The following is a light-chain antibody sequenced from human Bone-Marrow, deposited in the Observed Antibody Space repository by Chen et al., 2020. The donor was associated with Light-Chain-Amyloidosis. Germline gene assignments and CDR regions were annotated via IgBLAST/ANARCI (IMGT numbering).Light chain of an antibody. CDR3: QQHYAWPLT. Sequence: EIVMTQSPATLSVSPGESATLSCRASQSVADNLAWYQQRPGQAPRLLIYRASTRATGIPARFSGSGSGTDFTLTISSLQPEDFAVYYCQQHYAWPLTFGGGTKVEI. CDR1: QSVADN. CDR2: RAS. J-gene: IGKJ4*01. V-gene: IGKV3-15*01.